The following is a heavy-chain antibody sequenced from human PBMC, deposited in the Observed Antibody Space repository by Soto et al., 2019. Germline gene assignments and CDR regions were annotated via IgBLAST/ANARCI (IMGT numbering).Heavy chain of an antibody. Sequence: EVQLVESGGGLVQPGGSLRLSCVASGFTFSDYWMHWVRQVPGKGLLWVSRINSEGSTINYVDPVKGRFTVSRENAKTRLYLQMNSLRPEARAIYSCSRARSQGAGRLWGQGTVVTVSS. CDR1: GFTFSDYW. D-gene: IGHD3-10*01. CDR3: SRARSQGAGRL. CDR2: INSEGSTI. J-gene: IGHJ4*02. V-gene: IGHV3-74*01.